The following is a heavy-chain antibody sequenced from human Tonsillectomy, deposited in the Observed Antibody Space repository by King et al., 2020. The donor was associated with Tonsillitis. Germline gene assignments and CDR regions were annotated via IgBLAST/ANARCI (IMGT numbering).Heavy chain of an antibody. CDR3: AREGFHYYSGGYYGLNF. V-gene: IGHV3-48*01. CDR1: GFTFSTYS. D-gene: IGHD3-10*01. CDR2: ISSRSDII. Sequence: EVQLVESGGGLVQPGGSLRLSCAASGFTFSTYSMNWVRQAPGKGLEWLSYISSRSDIIYYADSVKGRFTISRDNAKDSLHMQMNSLRAEDMAVYDCAREGFHYYSGGYYGLNFWGQGTLVTVSS. J-gene: IGHJ4*02.